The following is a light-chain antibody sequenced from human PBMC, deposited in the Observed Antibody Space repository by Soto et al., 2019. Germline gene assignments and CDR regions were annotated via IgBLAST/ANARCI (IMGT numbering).Light chain of an antibody. CDR3: QQRSNWPLT. J-gene: IGKJ4*01. Sequence: ILLTQSPATLSLSPGKRATLSCRASQSVSSFLAWYQQKPGQAPRLLIYDASSRATGIPARFSGSGSGTDFTLTISSLEPEDFAVYYCQQRSNWPLTFGGGTKVDI. CDR1: QSVSSF. CDR2: DAS. V-gene: IGKV3-11*01.